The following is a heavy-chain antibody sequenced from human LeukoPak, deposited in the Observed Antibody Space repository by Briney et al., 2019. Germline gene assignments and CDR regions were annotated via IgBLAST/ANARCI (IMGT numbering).Heavy chain of an antibody. CDR2: IYYSGST. Sequence: SETLSLTCTVSGGSIRSYYWGWIRQPPGKGLGWIGYIYYSGSTTHNPSLKSRVTMSVDTPKNQFSLKLSSVTAADTAVYFCARDKQPGDNWGQGILVTVSS. J-gene: IGHJ4*02. CDR3: ARDKQPGDN. D-gene: IGHD5-18*01. V-gene: IGHV4-59*01. CDR1: GGSIRSYY.